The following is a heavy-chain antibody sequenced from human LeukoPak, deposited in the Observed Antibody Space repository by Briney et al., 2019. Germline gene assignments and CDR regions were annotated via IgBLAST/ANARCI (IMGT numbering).Heavy chain of an antibody. Sequence: HGESLKISCKGSGYSFTSYWISWVRQMPGKGLEWMGIIYPGDSDTRYSPSFQGQVTISADKSISTAYLQWSSLKASDTAMYYCVRQDSSSSYFDYWGQGTLVTVSS. CDR1: GYSFTSYW. CDR3: VRQDSSSSYFDY. CDR2: IYPGDSDT. J-gene: IGHJ4*02. D-gene: IGHD6-6*01. V-gene: IGHV5-51*01.